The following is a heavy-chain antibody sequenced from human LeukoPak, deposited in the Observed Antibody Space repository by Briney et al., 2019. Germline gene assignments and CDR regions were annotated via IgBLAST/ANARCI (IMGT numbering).Heavy chain of an antibody. Sequence: ASVKVSCKAAGYTFTGYFMGWVRQAPGQGLEWMGEINPNNGDTKFAQKFEGRVTMTRDTSITTAYMELSSLKSDDTAVYYCARLRWERGALDYWGQGTPVTVSS. D-gene: IGHD1-26*01. CDR3: ARLRWERGALDY. V-gene: IGHV1-2*02. CDR1: GYTFTGYF. CDR2: INPNNGDT. J-gene: IGHJ4*02.